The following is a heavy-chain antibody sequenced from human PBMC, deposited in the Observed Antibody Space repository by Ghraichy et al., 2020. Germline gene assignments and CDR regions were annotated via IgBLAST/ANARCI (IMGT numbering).Heavy chain of an antibody. J-gene: IGHJ6*02. CDR2: ISSSSSYI. CDR1: GFTFSSYS. V-gene: IGHV3-21*01. CDR3: AREQTPQYYDFWSGPYGMDV. Sequence: GGSLRLSCAASGFTFSSYSMNWVRQAPGKGLEWVSSISSSSSYIYYADSVKGRFTISRDNAKNSLYLQMNSLRAEDTAVYYCAREQTPQYYDFWSGPYGMDVWGQGTTVTVSS. D-gene: IGHD3-3*01.